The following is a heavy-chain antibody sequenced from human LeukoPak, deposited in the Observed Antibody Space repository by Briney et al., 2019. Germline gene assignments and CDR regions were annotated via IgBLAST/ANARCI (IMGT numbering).Heavy chain of an antibody. D-gene: IGHD3-22*01. Sequence: PGGSLRLSCAASGFTFSSYSMNWVRQAPGKGLEWVSSISSSSSYIYYADSVKGRFTISRDNAKNSLYLQMNSLRAEDTAVYYCAGSSYYYESSGYYPLRFWGQGTLVTVSS. CDR2: ISSSSSYI. CDR1: GFTFSSYS. CDR3: AGSSYYYESSGYYPLRF. J-gene: IGHJ4*02. V-gene: IGHV3-21*01.